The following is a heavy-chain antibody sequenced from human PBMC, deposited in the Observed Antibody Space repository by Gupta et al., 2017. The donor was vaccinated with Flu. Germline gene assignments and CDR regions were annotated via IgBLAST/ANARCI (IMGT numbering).Heavy chain of an antibody. CDR1: YY. CDR2: ISRSGKSI. Sequence: YYFNWIRQAPGQGLEWLSYISRSGKSIYYADSVKGRFTISRDNAKNSIYLEMNSLRGEDTXVXYCASRXKVAGDGYPYFDYWGQGTLVTVSS. J-gene: IGHJ4*02. V-gene: IGHV3-11*01. D-gene: IGHD5-18*01. CDR3: ASRXKVAGDGYPYFDY.